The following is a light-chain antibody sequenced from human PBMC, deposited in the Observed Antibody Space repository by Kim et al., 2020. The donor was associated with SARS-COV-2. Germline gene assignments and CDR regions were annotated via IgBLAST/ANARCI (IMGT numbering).Light chain of an antibody. J-gene: IGLJ1*01. CDR2: EVT. CDR3: SSYTSSNIYV. CDR1: SSDVGTYNR. Sequence: QSALTQPPSVSGSPGQSVTMSCTGTSSDVGTYNRVSWYQQPPGTAPKLMIYEVTNRPSGVPDRFSGSKSGNTASLTISGLQAEDEADYYCSSYTSSNIYVFGTGTKVTVL. V-gene: IGLV2-18*02.